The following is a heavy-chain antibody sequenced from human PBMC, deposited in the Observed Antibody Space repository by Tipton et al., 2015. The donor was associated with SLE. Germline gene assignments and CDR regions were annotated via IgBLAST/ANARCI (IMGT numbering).Heavy chain of an antibody. CDR1: GGSISSSSYY. Sequence: TLSLTCTVSGGSISSSSYYWGWIRQPPGKGLEWIGSIYYSGSTYYNPSLKSRVTISVDTSKNQFSLKLSSVTAADTAVYYCARGGPRGFWVIAIQARSFDYWGQGTLVTVSS. J-gene: IGHJ4*02. D-gene: IGHD2-21*01. CDR3: ARGGPRGFWVIAIQARSFDY. V-gene: IGHV4-39*07. CDR2: IYYSGST.